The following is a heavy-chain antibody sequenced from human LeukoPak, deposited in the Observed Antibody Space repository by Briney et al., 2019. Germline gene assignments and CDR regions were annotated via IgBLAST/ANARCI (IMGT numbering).Heavy chain of an antibody. CDR1: GGSISSYY. CDR3: ARTGPDYDRSVSPDY. V-gene: IGHV4-59*01. CDR2: IYYSGST. D-gene: IGHD3-22*01. Sequence: SETLSLTCTVSGGSISSYYWSWIRQPPGKGLEWVGYIYYSGSTNYNPSLKSRVTISVDTSKNQFSLKLSSVTAADTAVYYCARTGPDYDRSVSPDYWGQGTLVTVSS. J-gene: IGHJ4*02.